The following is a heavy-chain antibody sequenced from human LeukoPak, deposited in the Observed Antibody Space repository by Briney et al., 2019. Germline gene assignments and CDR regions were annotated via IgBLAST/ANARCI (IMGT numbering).Heavy chain of an antibody. CDR2: IGNSAGYT. J-gene: IGHJ4*02. V-gene: IGHV3-23*01. D-gene: IGHD1-26*01. CDR3: AKDEGWELKGYYLDY. CDR1: GGSISSSN. Sequence: QPSGTLSLTCAVSGGSISSSNWWNWVRQAPGKGLEWVSTIGNSAGYTYYADSVKGRFTISRDNSKNTLYLQMNSLRAGDTAVYYCAKDEGWELKGYYLDYWGQGILVTVSS.